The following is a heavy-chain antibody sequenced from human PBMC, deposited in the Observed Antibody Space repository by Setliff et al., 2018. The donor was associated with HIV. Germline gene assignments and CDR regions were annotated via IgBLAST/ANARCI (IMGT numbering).Heavy chain of an antibody. CDR1: GDSVSSGSYY. J-gene: IGHJ6*02. CDR2: IYYSGTT. V-gene: IGHV4-61*01. CDR3: ARAPLSRLRSYYYYYGMDV. Sequence: SETLSLTCTVSGDSVSSGSYYWSWIRQPPGKGLEWIGYIYYSGTTNYNPSLKSRVTISIDTSKNQFSLKLSSVTAADTAVYYCARAPLSRLRSYYYYYGMDVWGQGTTVTVSS. D-gene: IGHD4-17*01.